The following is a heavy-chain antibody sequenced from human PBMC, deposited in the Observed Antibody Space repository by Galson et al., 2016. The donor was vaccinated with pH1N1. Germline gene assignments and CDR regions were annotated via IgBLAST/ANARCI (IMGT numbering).Heavy chain of an antibody. CDR1: GFTFSSCG. CDR3: ARDESGYGDSFPDVFGI. CDR2: ILYNGNDK. Sequence: LRLSCAASGFTFSSCGIYWVRQAPGKGLEWVGNILYNGNDKYYADSVKGRFTISRDSSMTTVHLQMISVTVEDTAVYFCARDESGYGDSFPDVFGIWGQGTMVTVSS. D-gene: IGHD4-17*01. V-gene: IGHV3-30*12. J-gene: IGHJ3*02.